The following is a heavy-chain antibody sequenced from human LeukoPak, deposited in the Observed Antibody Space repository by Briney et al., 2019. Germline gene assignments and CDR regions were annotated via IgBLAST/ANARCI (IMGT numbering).Heavy chain of an antibody. CDR1: GDSVRSDSHY. V-gene: IGHV4-61*01. D-gene: IGHD3-22*01. Sequence: SETLSLTCSVSGDSVRSDSHYWRWIRQPPGKGLEWIGNVYYSGRTAYNPSLKSRVTISVDISKNQFSLQLNSVTAADTAVYYCVRETATYYYDSRGYYRQIEVFDIWGQGTPVTVSS. CDR2: VYYSGRT. J-gene: IGHJ3*02. CDR3: VRETATYYYDSRGYYRQIEVFDI.